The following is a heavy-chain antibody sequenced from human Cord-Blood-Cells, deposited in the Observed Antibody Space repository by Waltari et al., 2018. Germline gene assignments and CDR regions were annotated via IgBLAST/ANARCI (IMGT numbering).Heavy chain of an antibody. J-gene: IGHJ6*02. CDR1: GGTFSSYA. D-gene: IGHD6-13*01. CDR3: ARDIAAAGTMYYYGMDV. V-gene: IGHV1-69*01. CDR2: IIPIFGAA. Sequence: QVQLVQSGAEVKKPGSSVKVSCKASGGTFSSYAISWVRQAPGQGLVWMGGIIPIFGAADYAQKFQGRVTITADESTSTAYMELSSLRSEDTAVYYCARDIAAAGTMYYYGMDVWGQGTTVTVSS.